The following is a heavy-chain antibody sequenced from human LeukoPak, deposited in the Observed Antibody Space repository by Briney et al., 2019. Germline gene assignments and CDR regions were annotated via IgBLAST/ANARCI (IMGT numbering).Heavy chain of an antibody. CDR3: ARGVEYYYDSSGYYPYYFDY. Sequence: PSETLSLTCIVSGGSISSYYWSWIRQPPGKGLEWIGYIYYSGSTNYNPSLKSRVTISVDTSKNQFSLKLSSVTAADTAVYYCARGVEYYYDSSGYYPYYFDYWGRGTLVTVSS. J-gene: IGHJ4*02. CDR2: IYYSGST. D-gene: IGHD3-22*01. CDR1: GGSISSYY. V-gene: IGHV4-59*01.